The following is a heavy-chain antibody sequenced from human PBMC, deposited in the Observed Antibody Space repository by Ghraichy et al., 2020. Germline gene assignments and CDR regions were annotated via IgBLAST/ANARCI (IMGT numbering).Heavy chain of an antibody. Sequence: SVKVSCKASGFTFTSSAMQWVRQARGQRLEWIGWIVVGSGNTNYAQKFQERVTITRDMSTSTAYMELSSLRSEDTAVYYCAADQKKDCSGGSCYGHYAEYFQHWGQGTLVTVSS. CDR2: IVVGSGNT. J-gene: IGHJ1*01. V-gene: IGHV1-58*02. CDR1: GFTFTSSA. D-gene: IGHD2-15*01. CDR3: AADQKKDCSGGSCYGHYAEYFQH.